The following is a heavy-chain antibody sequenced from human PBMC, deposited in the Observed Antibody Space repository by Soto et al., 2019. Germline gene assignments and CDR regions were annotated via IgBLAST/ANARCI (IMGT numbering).Heavy chain of an antibody. Sequence: GGSLRLSCAVSGFYFNNYGINWVRQAPGKGLEWVSSVSKSDYTYYSDSVKGRFTISRDNAKNSVSLQMNSLRPEDTAVYYCAREDSIIIPAVSDFWGQRTLVTVSS. V-gene: IGHV3-21*01. CDR2: VSKSDYT. CDR1: GFYFNNYG. CDR3: AREDSIIIPAVSDF. J-gene: IGHJ4*02. D-gene: IGHD2-2*01.